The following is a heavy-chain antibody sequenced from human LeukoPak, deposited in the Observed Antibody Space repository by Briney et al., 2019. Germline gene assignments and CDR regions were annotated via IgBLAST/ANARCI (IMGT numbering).Heavy chain of an antibody. J-gene: IGHJ5*02. D-gene: IGHD4-17*01. V-gene: IGHV4-59*08. CDR3: ARQEDDYGHNWFDP. CDR2: IYYSGST. CDR1: GGSISSYY. Sequence: KPSETLSLTCTVSGGSISSYYWRWLRQPPGKGLEWIGYIYYSGSTNYNPSLKSRVTISVDTSKNQFSLKLSSVTAADTAVYYCARQEDDYGHNWFDPWGQGTLATVSS.